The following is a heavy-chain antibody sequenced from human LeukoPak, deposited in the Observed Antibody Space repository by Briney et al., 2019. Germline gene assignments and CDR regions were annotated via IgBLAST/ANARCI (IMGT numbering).Heavy chain of an antibody. Sequence: PSETLSLTCTVWGDSISGYYGIWIRQPRGKGREGIGHVFYTGTTKYHPSLKSRIAISADTSSTQFSLKLRSVTTADTAVYYCARGITVKTTSDHLDFWGQGILVTVPS. D-gene: IGHD4-17*01. J-gene: IGHJ4*02. CDR1: GDSISGYY. CDR2: VFYTGTT. CDR3: ARGITVKTTSDHLDF. V-gene: IGHV4-59*13.